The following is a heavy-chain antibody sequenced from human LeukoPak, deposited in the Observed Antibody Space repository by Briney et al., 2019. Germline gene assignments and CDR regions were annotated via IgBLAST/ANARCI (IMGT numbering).Heavy chain of an antibody. D-gene: IGHD6-6*01. V-gene: IGHV4-39*01. CDR3: AGRKSSSSSAFDS. CDR1: GGSISSTSYF. Sequence: SETLSLTCTVSGGSISSTSYFWVWIRQPPGKGLEWIGTIYYSGSTYYNPSLKSRVTISVDTSKNQFSLKLSSVTAADTAVFYCAGRKSSSSSAFDSWGQGTLVTVSS. CDR2: IYYSGST. J-gene: IGHJ4*02.